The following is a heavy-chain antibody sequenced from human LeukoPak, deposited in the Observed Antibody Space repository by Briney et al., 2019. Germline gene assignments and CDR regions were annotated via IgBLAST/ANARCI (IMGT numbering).Heavy chain of an antibody. J-gene: IGHJ1*01. CDR3: ARGYDSSGYLFQH. CDR1: GFTLSRYC. V-gene: IGHV3-21*01. Sequence: GGCLRLSCAASGFTLSRYCMNWVRQAPGKWLEWVSSIGSSSNYIYYAQKLKGRFTISRDNAKSSLYLQMNSLRAEDTAVYYCARGYDSSGYLFQHWGQGTLVTVSS. D-gene: IGHD3-22*01. CDR2: IGSSSNYI.